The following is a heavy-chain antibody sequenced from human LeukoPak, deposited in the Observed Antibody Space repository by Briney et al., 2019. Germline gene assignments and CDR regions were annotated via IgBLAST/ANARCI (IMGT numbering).Heavy chain of an antibody. Sequence: TLSLTCTVSGGSISSSSYYWSWIRQPAGKGLEWIGRIYTTGSTNYNPSLKSRVTISVDTSKNQFSLNLSSVTAADTAVYYCARERRYCSGYSCYDFDYWGQGTLVTVSS. CDR1: GGSISSSSYY. CDR3: ARERRYCSGYSCYDFDY. V-gene: IGHV4-61*02. D-gene: IGHD2-15*01. J-gene: IGHJ4*02. CDR2: IYTTGST.